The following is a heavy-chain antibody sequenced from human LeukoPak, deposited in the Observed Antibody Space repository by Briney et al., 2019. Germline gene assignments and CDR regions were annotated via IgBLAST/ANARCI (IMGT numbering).Heavy chain of an antibody. D-gene: IGHD4-17*01. CDR3: ARHVYGKGMYV. V-gene: IGHV4-59*08. J-gene: IGHJ6*04. Sequence: SETLSLTCTVSGDSLSDNYWGWNRQPPGKGLECVGYISSSGTAYNPSLKSRLTISKDTSKSQFSLTLSSVTAADTAVYYCARHVYGKGMYVWGKGTTVTVSS. CDR2: ISSSGTA. CDR1: GDSLSDNY.